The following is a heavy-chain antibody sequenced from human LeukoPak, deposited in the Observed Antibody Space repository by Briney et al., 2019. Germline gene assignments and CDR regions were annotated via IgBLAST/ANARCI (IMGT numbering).Heavy chain of an antibody. J-gene: IGHJ4*02. CDR2: INPNSGGT. V-gene: IGHV1-2*02. Sequence: EASVKVSCKASGYTFTSYGISWVRQAPGQGLEWMGWINPNSGGTNYAQKFQGRVTMTRDTSISTAYMELSRLRSDDTAVYYCARDRALLRYSSSWYPDYWGQGTLVTVSS. D-gene: IGHD6-13*01. CDR3: ARDRALLRYSSSWYPDY. CDR1: GYTFTSYG.